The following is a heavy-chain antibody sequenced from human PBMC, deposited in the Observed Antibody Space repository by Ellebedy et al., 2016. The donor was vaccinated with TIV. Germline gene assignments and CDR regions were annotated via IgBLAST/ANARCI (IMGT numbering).Heavy chain of an antibody. Sequence: GESLKISCSASGFIFSSYAMNWARQAPGKGLEYVSAISSTGGSTYYADSVKGRFTISRDNSKNTLYLQMSRLRTEDTAVYYCAVLAGTYYFDCWGQGTLVTVSS. CDR2: ISSTGGST. V-gene: IGHV3-64D*09. D-gene: IGHD6-19*01. CDR1: GFIFSSYA. CDR3: AVLAGTYYFDC. J-gene: IGHJ4*02.